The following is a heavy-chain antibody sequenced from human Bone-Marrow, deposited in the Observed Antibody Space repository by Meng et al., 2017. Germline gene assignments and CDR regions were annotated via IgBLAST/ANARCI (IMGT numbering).Heavy chain of an antibody. CDR2: IDWDDDK. CDR3: ARILYPAASNWFDP. J-gene: IGHJ5*02. Sequence: SGPTLVKPTQTLTLTCTFSRFSLSTSGMCVSWIRQPPGKALEWLALIDWDDDKYYSTSLKTRLTISKDTSKNQVVLTMTNMDPVDTATYYCARILYPAASNWFDPWGQGTLVTVSS. V-gene: IGHV2-70*01. D-gene: IGHD2-2*01. CDR1: RFSLSTSGMC.